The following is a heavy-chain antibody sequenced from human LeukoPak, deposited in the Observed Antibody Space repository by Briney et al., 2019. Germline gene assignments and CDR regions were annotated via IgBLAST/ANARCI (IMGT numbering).Heavy chain of an antibody. V-gene: IGHV1-2*02. J-gene: IGHJ3*02. CDR3: ARDRYIRSSIGAFDI. CDR2: INPNNGGR. Sequence: ASVKVSCKASGYTLTDYYVHWVRQAPGQGLEWMGWINPNNGGRNYAPKFQGRVTMTRDTSINTAYMELNRLSSDDTAMYYCARDRYIRSSIGAFDIWGQRTMVTVSS. CDR1: GYTLTDYY. D-gene: IGHD6-6*01.